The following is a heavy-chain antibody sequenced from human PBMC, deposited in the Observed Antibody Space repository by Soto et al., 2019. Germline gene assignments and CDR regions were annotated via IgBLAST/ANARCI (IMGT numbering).Heavy chain of an antibody. CDR2: IYYSGST. Sequence: SETLSLTCTVSGGSISSSSYYWGWIRQPPGKGLEWIGSIYYSGSTYYNPSLKSRVTISVDTSKNQFSLKLSSVTAADTAVYYCARQELVGRGYSYGREDWFDPWGQGTLVTSPQ. J-gene: IGHJ5*02. V-gene: IGHV4-39*01. CDR1: GGSISSSSYY. D-gene: IGHD5-18*01. CDR3: ARQELVGRGYSYGREDWFDP.